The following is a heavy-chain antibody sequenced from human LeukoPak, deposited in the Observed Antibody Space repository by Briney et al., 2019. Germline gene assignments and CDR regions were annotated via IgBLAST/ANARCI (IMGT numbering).Heavy chain of an antibody. CDR1: GGSFSGYY. V-gene: IGHV4-34*01. Sequence: SETLSLTCAVYGGSFSGYYWSWIRQPPGKGLEWIGEINHSGSTNYNPYLKSRVTISVDTSKNQFSLKLSSVTAADTAVYYCARSVYNWNVLYYYYYYMDVWGKGTTVTVSS. CDR2: INHSGST. CDR3: ARSVYNWNVLYYYYYYMDV. D-gene: IGHD1-20*01. J-gene: IGHJ6*03.